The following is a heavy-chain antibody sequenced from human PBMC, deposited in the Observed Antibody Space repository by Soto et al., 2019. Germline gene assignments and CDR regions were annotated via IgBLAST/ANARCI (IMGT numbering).Heavy chain of an antibody. CDR1: GGTFDNYA. J-gene: IGHJ4*02. V-gene: IGHV1-69*06. D-gene: IGHD1-26*01. Sequence: GASVKVSCKASGGTFDNYAITWVRQAPGQGLEWMGGIIPMLGRTNYAEKFQDRVTITGDKSTSTVYMELRSLRSEDTAVYYCAREYGGSRVFDNSGQGTLVTVSS. CDR3: AREYGGSRVFDN. CDR2: IIPMLGRT.